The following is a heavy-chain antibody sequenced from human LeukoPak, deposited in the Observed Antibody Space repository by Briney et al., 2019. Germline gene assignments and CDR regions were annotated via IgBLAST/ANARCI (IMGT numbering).Heavy chain of an antibody. Sequence: PGRSLRLSCTVSGFTFGDYAMSWVRQAPGKGLEWVGFIRSKAYGCKTEYAASVKGRFTISRDVSKSIAYLQMNSLKTEDTAVYYCTRDNLNDYVWGSYRPSLYYFDYWGQGTLVTVSS. V-gene: IGHV3-49*04. CDR3: TRDNLNDYVWGSYRPSLYYFDY. CDR1: GFTFGDYA. CDR2: IRSKAYGCKT. D-gene: IGHD3-16*02. J-gene: IGHJ4*02.